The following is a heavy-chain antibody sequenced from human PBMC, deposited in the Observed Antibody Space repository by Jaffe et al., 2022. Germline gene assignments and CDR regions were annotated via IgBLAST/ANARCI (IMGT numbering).Heavy chain of an antibody. Sequence: QVQLQESGPGLVKPSQTLSLTCTVSGGSISSGSYYWSWIRQPAGKGLEWIGRIYTSGSTNYNPSLKSRVTISVDTSKNQFSLKLSSVTAADTAVYYCAREPLNYYDSSGWDDVLDYWGQGTLVTVSS. V-gene: IGHV4-61*02. CDR3: AREPLNYYDSSGWDDVLDY. J-gene: IGHJ4*02. CDR2: IYTSGST. CDR1: GGSISSGSYY. D-gene: IGHD3-22*01.